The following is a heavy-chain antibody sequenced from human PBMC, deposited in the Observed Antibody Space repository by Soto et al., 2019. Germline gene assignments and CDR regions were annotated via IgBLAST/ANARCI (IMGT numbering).Heavy chain of an antibody. J-gene: IGHJ4*02. Sequence: EVQLLESGGGLVQPGGSLRLSCAASGFTFSSYAMSWVRQAPGKGLEWVSAISGSGGSTYYADSVKGRFTISRDNSKNTLYLQMNSLRAEDTVVYYCAKGYYDYIWGSYLLGYWGQGTLVTVSS. D-gene: IGHD3-16*02. CDR2: ISGSGGST. CDR1: GFTFSSYA. V-gene: IGHV3-23*01. CDR3: AKGYYDYIWGSYLLGY.